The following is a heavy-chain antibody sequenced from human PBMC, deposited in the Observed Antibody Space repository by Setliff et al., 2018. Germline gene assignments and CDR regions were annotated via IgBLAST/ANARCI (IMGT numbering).Heavy chain of an antibody. V-gene: IGHV3-48*01. CDR3: ARDLDWAFDY. D-gene: IGHD3-9*01. CDR1: GFTFSSYS. Sequence: HPGGSLRLSCAASGFTFSSYSMNWVRQAPGKGLEWVSYMSHTSMIYYADSVKGRFTISRDSAKNSLYLQLNSLRAEDTAMYYCARDLDWAFDYWGQGTLVTVSS. CDR2: MSHTSMI. J-gene: IGHJ4*02.